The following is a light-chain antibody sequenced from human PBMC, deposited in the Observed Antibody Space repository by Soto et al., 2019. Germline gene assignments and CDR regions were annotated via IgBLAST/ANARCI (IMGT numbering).Light chain of an antibody. Sequence: EIVMTQSPATLSVSPGETATLSCRASQRVGINLAWYQQKPGQDPRLLIYSASTSASGIPDRFSRSGSGTEFSLTFGSLQFEDFAFFYCQKYDGWPRTVGQGTKVEIK. CDR3: QKYDGWPRT. CDR1: QRVGIN. CDR2: SAS. J-gene: IGKJ1*01. V-gene: IGKV3-15*01.